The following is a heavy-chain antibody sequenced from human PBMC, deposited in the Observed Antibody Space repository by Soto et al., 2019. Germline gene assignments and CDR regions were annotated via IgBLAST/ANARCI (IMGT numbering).Heavy chain of an antibody. D-gene: IGHD6-19*01. Sequence: PGGSLRLSCAASGFTFSSYGMHWVRQAPGKGLEWVAVISYDGSNKYYADSVKGRFTISRDNSKNTLYLQMNSLRAEDTAVYYCAKTGRYRSGWWDHFDYWGQGALVTVSS. CDR3: AKTGRYRSGWWDHFDY. J-gene: IGHJ4*02. V-gene: IGHV3-30*18. CDR1: GFTFSSYG. CDR2: ISYDGSNK.